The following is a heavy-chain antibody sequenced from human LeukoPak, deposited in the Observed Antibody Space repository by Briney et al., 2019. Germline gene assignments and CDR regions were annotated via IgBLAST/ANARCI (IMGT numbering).Heavy chain of an antibody. CDR1: GYSISSGYY. J-gene: IGHJ3*02. Sequence: SETLSLTCAVSGYSISSGYYWGWIRQSPGKGLEWIGSIYHSGSTYYNPSLKSRVTISVDTSKNQFSLKLSSVTAADTAVYYCARGYSSGWYDAFDIWGQGTMVTVSS. D-gene: IGHD6-19*01. CDR3: ARGYSSGWYDAFDI. V-gene: IGHV4-38-2*01. CDR2: IYHSGST.